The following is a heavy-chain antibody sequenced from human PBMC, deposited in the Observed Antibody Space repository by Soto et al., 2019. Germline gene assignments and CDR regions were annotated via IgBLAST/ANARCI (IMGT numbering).Heavy chain of an antibody. CDR3: ATRIVVVPAATGGASDI. Sequence: QVQLQESGPGLVKPSQTRSLTCTVSGGSISSGGYYWSWIRQHPGKGLEWIGYIYYSGSTYYNPSLKSRVTISVDTSKNQFSLKLSSVTAADTAVYYCATRIVVVPAATGGASDIWGQGTMVTVSS. J-gene: IGHJ3*02. CDR2: IYYSGST. V-gene: IGHV4-31*03. CDR1: GGSISSGGYY. D-gene: IGHD2-2*01.